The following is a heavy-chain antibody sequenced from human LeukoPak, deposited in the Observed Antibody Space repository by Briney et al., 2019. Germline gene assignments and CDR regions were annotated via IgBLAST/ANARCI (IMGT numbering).Heavy chain of an antibody. Sequence: ASVKVSCKASGYTFTSYGISWVRQAPGQGLEWMGWISAYNGNTNYAQKLQGRVTMTTDTSTSTAYMELRSLRSDDTAVYYCARYDPNSYGYGETLFDYWGQGTLVTVSS. V-gene: IGHV1-18*01. D-gene: IGHD5-18*01. J-gene: IGHJ4*02. CDR2: ISAYNGNT. CDR3: ARYDPNSYGYGETLFDY. CDR1: GYTFTSYG.